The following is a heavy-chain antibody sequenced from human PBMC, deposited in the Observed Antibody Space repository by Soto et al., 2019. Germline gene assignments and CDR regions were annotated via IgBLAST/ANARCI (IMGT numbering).Heavy chain of an antibody. D-gene: IGHD2-21*01. CDR3: ATAPVVSGRFDP. J-gene: IGHJ5*02. Sequence: SETLSLTCTVSGGSVSGGSFYWTWIRQPPGKALEWIGYIYYSGRTNSSPSLKSRVTMSVDTSKNQVSLKLTSVTAADAAVYKCATAPVVSGRFDPRGQGTLVTVAS. CDR2: IYYSGRT. CDR1: GGSVSGGSFY. V-gene: IGHV4-61*01.